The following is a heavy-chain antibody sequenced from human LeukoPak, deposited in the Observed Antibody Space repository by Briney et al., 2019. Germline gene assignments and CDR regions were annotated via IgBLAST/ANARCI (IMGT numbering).Heavy chain of an antibody. D-gene: IGHD6-19*01. Sequence: GASVKVSCTASDHTFISYDINWVRQVSGQGLEWMGWMNPDSGKTGYAQKFQGRVSLTGNTSTSTAYMELSSLRYEDTAVYYCARGTPSGWYGAVYWGQGTLVTVSS. J-gene: IGHJ4*02. CDR2: MNPDSGKT. V-gene: IGHV1-8*01. CDR3: ARGTPSGWYGAVY. CDR1: DHTFISYD.